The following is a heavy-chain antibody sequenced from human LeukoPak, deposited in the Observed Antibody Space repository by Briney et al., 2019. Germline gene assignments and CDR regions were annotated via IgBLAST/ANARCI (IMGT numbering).Heavy chain of an antibody. CDR3: ARAYCGGDCPFDY. Sequence: PSETLSLTCTVSGGSISSGGYYWSWIRQHPGKGLEWIGHIYYSGSTYYNPSLKSRVTISVDTSKNQFSLKLSSVTAADTAVYYCARAYCGGDCPFDYWGQGTLVTVSS. J-gene: IGHJ4*02. V-gene: IGHV4-31*03. CDR1: GGSISSGGYY. D-gene: IGHD2-21*02. CDR2: IYYSGST.